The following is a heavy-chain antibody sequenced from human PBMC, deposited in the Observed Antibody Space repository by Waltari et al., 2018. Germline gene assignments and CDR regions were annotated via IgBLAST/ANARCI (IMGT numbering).Heavy chain of an antibody. V-gene: IGHV1-8*03. CDR2: RNPNSGNT. CDR3: ARAKGGSYRQYNWFDP. CDR1: GYTFTSYD. J-gene: IGHJ5*02. Sequence: QVQLVQSGAEVKKPGASVKVSCKASGYTFTSYDINWVRQATGQGLEWMGWRNPNSGNTGYAQKCQGRVTITRNTSISTAYMELSSLRSEDTAVYYCARAKGGSYRQYNWFDPWGQGTLVTVSS. D-gene: IGHD1-26*01.